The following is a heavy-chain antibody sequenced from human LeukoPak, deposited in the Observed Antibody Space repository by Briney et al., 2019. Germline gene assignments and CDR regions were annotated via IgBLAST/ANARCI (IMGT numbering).Heavy chain of an antibody. Sequence: ASVKVSCKASGYTFTGYYMHWVRQAPGQGLEWMGWINPNSGVTNYAQKLQGRVTMTTDTSTSTAYMELRSLRSDDTAVYYCARFAWNFSGEFKAGQVDFWGQGTLVTASS. CDR3: ARFAWNFSGEFKAGQVDF. CDR1: GYTFTGYY. V-gene: IGHV1-2*02. J-gene: IGHJ4*02. CDR2: INPNSGVT. D-gene: IGHD3-16*01.